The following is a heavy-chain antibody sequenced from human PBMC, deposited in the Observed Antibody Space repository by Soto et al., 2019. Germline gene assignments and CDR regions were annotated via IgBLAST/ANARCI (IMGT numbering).Heavy chain of an antibody. CDR3: AREPQSPSRWFGELYHGMDV. CDR2: IYSGGST. V-gene: IGHV3-66*01. J-gene: IGHJ6*02. D-gene: IGHD3-10*01. CDR1: GFTVSSNY. Sequence: PGGSLRLSCAASGFTVSSNYMSWVRQAPGKGLEWVSVIYSGGSTYYADSVKGRFTISRDNSKNTLYLQMNSLRAEDTAVYYCAREPQSPSRWFGELYHGMDVWGQGTTVTVSS.